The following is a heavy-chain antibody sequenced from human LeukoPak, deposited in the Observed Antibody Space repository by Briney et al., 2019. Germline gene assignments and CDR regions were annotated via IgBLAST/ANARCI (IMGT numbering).Heavy chain of an antibody. V-gene: IGHV3-53*01. D-gene: IGHD5-18*01. CDR2: IYSGGST. CDR3: ARDPGYDYGYDY. CDR1: GFTFSSYG. J-gene: IGHJ4*02. Sequence: SGGSLRLSCAASGFTFSSYGMNWVRQAPGKGLEWVSVIYSGGSTYYADSVKGRFTISRDNSKNTLYLQMNSLRAEDTAVYYCARDPGYDYGYDYWGQGSLVTVSS.